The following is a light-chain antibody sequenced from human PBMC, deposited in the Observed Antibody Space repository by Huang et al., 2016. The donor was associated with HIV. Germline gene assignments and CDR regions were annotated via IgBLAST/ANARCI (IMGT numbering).Light chain of an antibody. CDR3: QQRGDWPLT. V-gene: IGKV3-11*01. Sequence: IVLTQSPATLSLAPGERDTLSCRASQTIGTSLAWFQQKPGQAPRLLIYAASNRATGIPARFGGRGSGTDFTLTISSLEPEDFAVYYCQQRGDWPLTFGGGTRVEIK. J-gene: IGKJ4*01. CDR2: AAS. CDR1: QTIGTS.